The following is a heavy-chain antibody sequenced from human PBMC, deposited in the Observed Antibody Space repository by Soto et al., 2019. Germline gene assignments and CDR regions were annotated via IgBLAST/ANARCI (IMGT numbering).Heavy chain of an antibody. D-gene: IGHD3-3*01. Sequence: QVQLVQSGAEVKKPGASVKVSCKASGYTLTSYGITWVRQAPGQGLEWMGWISAYKGNTNYAQKFQGRVAMTTDTSTSTAYMERRSLRSDDTAVYYCARIEDFDFWRDWGKGTMVTVSS. J-gene: IGHJ3*01. CDR1: GYTLTSYG. V-gene: IGHV1-18*01. CDR3: ARIEDFDFWRD. CDR2: ISAYKGNT.